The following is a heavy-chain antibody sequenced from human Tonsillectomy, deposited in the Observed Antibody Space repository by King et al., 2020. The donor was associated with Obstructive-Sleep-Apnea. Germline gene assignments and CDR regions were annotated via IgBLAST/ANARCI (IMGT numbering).Heavy chain of an antibody. Sequence: QLVQSGAEVKKPGASVKVSCKASRYTFTSYDINWVGQATGQGLERGGWMKPNSGNTSYAQKFQGRVTMPRNTSISTAYMGLSSLRSDDTAVYFCARGRGGYWGQGTPVTVSS. D-gene: IGHD3-10*01. V-gene: IGHV1-8*01. CDR3: ARGRGGY. CDR1: RYTFTSYD. CDR2: MKPNSGNT. J-gene: IGHJ4*02.